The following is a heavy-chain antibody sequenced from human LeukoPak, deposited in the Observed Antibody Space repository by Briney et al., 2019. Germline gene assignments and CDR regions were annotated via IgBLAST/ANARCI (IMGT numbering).Heavy chain of an antibody. CDR2: IYFTGHS. D-gene: IGHD2-15*01. CDR1: GGSMSGSY. Sequence: PSETLSLTCTVSGGSMSGSYWSWIRQSPGKGLEWLGYIYFTGHSKSNPSLKSRVTISLDTSKNQSSLRLASVTAADTAVYYCARRRQVTSYSPYAFDIWGQGTMVTVSS. J-gene: IGHJ3*02. CDR3: ARRRQVTSYSPYAFDI. V-gene: IGHV4-59*08.